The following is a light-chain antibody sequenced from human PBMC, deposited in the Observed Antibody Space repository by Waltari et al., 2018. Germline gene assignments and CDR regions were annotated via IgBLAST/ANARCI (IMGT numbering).Light chain of an antibody. CDR1: NIGTYR. J-gene: IGLJ1*01. CDR2: YDR. Sequence: SYVVTQPPSVSVAPGETATITCGGDNIGTYRVHWCQQRAGQAPVLVIFYDRDRPSGIPDRFSGSNSGNTATLTISRVEAGDEARYYCHVWHPHVDPGVFGTGTEVTVL. CDR3: HVWHPHVDPGV. V-gene: IGLV3-21*04.